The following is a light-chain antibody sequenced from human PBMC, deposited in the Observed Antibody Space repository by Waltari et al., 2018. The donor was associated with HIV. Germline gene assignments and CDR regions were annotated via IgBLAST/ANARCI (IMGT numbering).Light chain of an antibody. Sequence: QLVLTQSPSASASLGASVKLTCTLSSGHSNYAIAWHQQHPEKGPRYLMKLNSDGNHIKGDGIPDRFSGSSSGAERYLTISSLQSEDEADYYWQTWATGSRVVFGGGTKLTVL. J-gene: IGLJ2*01. V-gene: IGLV4-69*01. CDR1: SGHSNYA. CDR2: LNSDGNH. CDR3: QTWATGSRVV.